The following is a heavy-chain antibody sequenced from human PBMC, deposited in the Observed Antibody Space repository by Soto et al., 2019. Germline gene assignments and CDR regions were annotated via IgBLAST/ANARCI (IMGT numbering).Heavy chain of an antibody. J-gene: IGHJ3*02. CDR2: IWYDGSNK. Sequence: GGSLRLSCAASGFTFSSYGMHWVRQAPGKGLEWVAVIWYDGSNKYYADSVKGRFTISRDNSKNTLYLQMNSLRAEDTAVYYCARDSDSSGYHYGSVGQDAFDIWGQGTMVTVSS. V-gene: IGHV3-33*01. D-gene: IGHD3-22*01. CDR1: GFTFSSYG. CDR3: ARDSDSSGYHYGSVGQDAFDI.